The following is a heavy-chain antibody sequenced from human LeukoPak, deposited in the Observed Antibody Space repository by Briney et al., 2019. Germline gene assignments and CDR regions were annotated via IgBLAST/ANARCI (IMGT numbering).Heavy chain of an antibody. D-gene: IGHD5-18*01. J-gene: IGHJ6*02. CDR2: ISSSGSTI. V-gene: IGHV3-48*03. Sequence: PGGSLRLSCAASGVTFSSYEMNWVRQAPGKGLEWVSYISSSGSTIYYADSVKGRFTISRDNAKNSLYLQMNSLRAEDTAVYYCARDSTAMGYYYYYYGMDVWGQGTTVTVSS. CDR3: ARDSTAMGYYYYYYGMDV. CDR1: GVTFSSYE.